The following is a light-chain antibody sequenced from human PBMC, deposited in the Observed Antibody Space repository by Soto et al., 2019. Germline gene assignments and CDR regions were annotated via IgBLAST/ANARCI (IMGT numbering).Light chain of an antibody. Sequence: DIQLTQSPSFLSASVGDRVTITYRASQDISSSLAWYQQKPGKAPGLLIYAASTLLSGVPSRFSGSGSGAEFALTINSLQPEDFATYYCQQLNSHPLTFGGGTKVDIK. V-gene: IGKV1-9*01. CDR3: QQLNSHPLT. CDR2: AAS. CDR1: QDISSS. J-gene: IGKJ4*01.